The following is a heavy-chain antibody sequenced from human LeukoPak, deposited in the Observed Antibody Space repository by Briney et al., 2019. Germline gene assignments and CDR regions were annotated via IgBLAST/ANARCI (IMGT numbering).Heavy chain of an antibody. Sequence: ASVKVSCKTSGYTFSGFGITWVRQAPGQGLEWMGWISEHSGHTSYAQKFQGRVTLTTDTSTSTAYMDLRSLTSDDTAVYFCARGDGDYWGQGTLVTVSS. CDR2: ISEHSGHT. CDR1: GYTFSGFG. D-gene: IGHD5-24*01. J-gene: IGHJ4*02. V-gene: IGHV1-18*01. CDR3: ARGDGDY.